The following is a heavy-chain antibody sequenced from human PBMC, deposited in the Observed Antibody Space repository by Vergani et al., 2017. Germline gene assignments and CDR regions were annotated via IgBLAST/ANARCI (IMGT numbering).Heavy chain of an antibody. J-gene: IGHJ4*02. Sequence: QVQLVQSGAEVKKPGASVKVSCKASGYTFTSYAMHWVHQAPGQRLEWMGWINAGNGNTKYSQKFQGRVTITRDTSASTAYMELSSLRSEDTAVYYCARLINSGSWYYFDYWGQGTLVTVSS. CDR2: INAGNGNT. CDR3: ARLINSGSWYYFDY. CDR1: GYTFTSYA. D-gene: IGHD6-13*01. V-gene: IGHV1-3*01.